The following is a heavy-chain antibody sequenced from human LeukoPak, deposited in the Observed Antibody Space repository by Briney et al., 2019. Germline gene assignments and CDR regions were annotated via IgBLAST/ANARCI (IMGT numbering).Heavy chain of an antibody. D-gene: IGHD3/OR15-3a*01. J-gene: IGHJ5*02. CDR1: GGSISNYY. CDR2: IYYTGTT. Sequence: PSETLSLTCTVSGGSISNYYWSWIRQSPGKNLEWLGSIYYTGTTHYNPSLKSRVTISVDTSKNQFSLNLSSVTAADTAVYYCARQEIGLRSFDPWGQGTLVTVSS. V-gene: IGHV4-39*01. CDR3: ARQEIGLRSFDP.